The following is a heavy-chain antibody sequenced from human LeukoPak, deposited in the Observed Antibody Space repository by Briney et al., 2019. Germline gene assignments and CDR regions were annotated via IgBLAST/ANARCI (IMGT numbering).Heavy chain of an antibody. Sequence: PGGSLRLSCAASGFTVSSNFMSWVRQAPGKGLEWVSAIYSGGSTYYADSVKGRFTISRDNSKNTLFLQMNSLRAEDTAVYYCARGRNYQFLVDNWGQGTLVAVSS. D-gene: IGHD1-7*01. CDR1: GFTVSSNF. CDR3: ARGRNYQFLVDN. V-gene: IGHV3-66*01. J-gene: IGHJ4*02. CDR2: IYSGGST.